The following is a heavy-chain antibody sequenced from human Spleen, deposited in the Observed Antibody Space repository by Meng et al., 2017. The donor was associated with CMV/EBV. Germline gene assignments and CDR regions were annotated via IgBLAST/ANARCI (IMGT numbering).Heavy chain of an antibody. J-gene: IGHJ4*02. Sequence: GVRPDPGRGLEWMGWMNTNSGGTNYAQKFQGRVSMTRDTSNSTAYMGLSRLRSDDTAVYYCARGGALRGYYDSSGYYYGGYFDYWGQGTLVTVSS. V-gene: IGHV1-2*02. CDR3: ARGGALRGYYDSSGYYYGGYFDY. D-gene: IGHD3-22*01. CDR2: MNTNSGGT.